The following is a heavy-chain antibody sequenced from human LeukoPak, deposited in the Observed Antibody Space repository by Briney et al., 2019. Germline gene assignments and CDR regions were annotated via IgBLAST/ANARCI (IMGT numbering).Heavy chain of an antibody. J-gene: IGHJ4*02. CDR3: AIQWGIAARRNYFDY. D-gene: IGHD6-6*01. CDR2: IYYSGGT. V-gene: IGHV4-59*08. Sequence: PSETLSLTCTVSGTSISGYYWGWIRQPPGKGLEWIGYIYYSGGTNYNPSLKSRVSISVDTSKSQFSQKLSSVTAADTAVYYCAIQWGIAARRNYFDYWGQGILVTVSS. CDR1: GTSISGYY.